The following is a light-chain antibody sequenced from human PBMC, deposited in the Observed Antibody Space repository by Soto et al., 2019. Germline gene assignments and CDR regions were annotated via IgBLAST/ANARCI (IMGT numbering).Light chain of an antibody. CDR1: SSDVGDYNY. V-gene: IGLV2-11*01. CDR2: DVS. J-gene: IGLJ3*02. CDR3: CSFAGSYTFWV. Sequence: QSALTQPRSVSGSPGQSVTISCTGTSSDVGDYNYVSWYQQHPGKAPKLVIYDVSKRPSGVPDRFSGSKSGNTASLTISGLQAEDEADYYCCSFAGSYTFWVFGGGTKLTVL.